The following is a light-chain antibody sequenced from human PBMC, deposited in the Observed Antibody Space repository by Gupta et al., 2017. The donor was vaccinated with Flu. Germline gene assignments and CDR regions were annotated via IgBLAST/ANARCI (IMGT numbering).Light chain of an antibody. CDR1: QDVSNH. V-gene: IGKV1-33*01. CDR3: QQDDSLHT. Sequence: SPSSLSAPVEDRVTITCQASQDVSNHLNWYQQKPGKAPKLLIYDASKLETGVPSRFSGSRSGTDFSFTSTSLQAEDIGTYYWQQDDSLHTFGHGTKVEIK. CDR2: DAS. J-gene: IGKJ1*01.